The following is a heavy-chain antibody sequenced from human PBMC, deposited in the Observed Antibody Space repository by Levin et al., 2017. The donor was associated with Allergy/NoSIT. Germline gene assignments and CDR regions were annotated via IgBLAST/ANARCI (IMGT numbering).Heavy chain of an antibody. CDR2: INPNSGGT. V-gene: IGHV1-2*02. D-gene: IGHD6-19*01. CDR1: GYTFTGYY. CDR3: ARDRGSAWTGGY. Sequence: GESLKISCKASGYTFTGYYMHWVRQAPGQGLEWMGWINPNSGGTNYAQRFQGRVTLTRDTSISTAYMELSRLRSDDTAVYYCARDRGSAWTGGYWGQGTLVTVPS. J-gene: IGHJ4*02.